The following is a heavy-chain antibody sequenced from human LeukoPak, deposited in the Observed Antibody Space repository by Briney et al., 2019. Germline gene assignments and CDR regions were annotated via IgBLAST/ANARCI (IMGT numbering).Heavy chain of an antibody. V-gene: IGHV3-9*01. CDR1: GFTFDDYA. D-gene: IGHD1-26*01. CDR2: ISWNSGSI. Sequence: PGGSLRLSCAASGFTFDDYATHWVRQAPGKGLEWVSGISWNSGSIGYADSVKGRFTISRDNAKNSLYLQMNSLRAEDTALYYCAHLSGSYSDYWGQGTLVTVSS. J-gene: IGHJ4*02. CDR3: AHLSGSYSDY.